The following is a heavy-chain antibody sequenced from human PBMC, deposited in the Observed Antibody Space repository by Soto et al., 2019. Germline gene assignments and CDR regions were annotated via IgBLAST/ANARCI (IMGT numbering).Heavy chain of an antibody. CDR1: GGSFDITSSY. CDR2: IYYSGST. V-gene: IGHV4-39*02. J-gene: IGHJ4*02. D-gene: IGHD1-1*01. CDR3: ATVPIVGTKPYYFDS. Sequence: QLQLQESGPGLVKPSETLSLTCTVSGGSFDITSSYWAWVRQPPGKGLEWIAYIYYSGSTYYNPSLKSRITIFVDTSTNLLSLRLSYVTAADTAVYYCATVPIVGTKPYYFDSWGQETLVTVSS.